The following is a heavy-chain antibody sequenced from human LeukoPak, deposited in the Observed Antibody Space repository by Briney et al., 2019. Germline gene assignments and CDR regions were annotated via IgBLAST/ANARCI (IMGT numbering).Heavy chain of an antibody. CDR2: ISGSGADT. J-gene: IGHJ4*02. CDR3: ARAHHSAGL. CDR1: GFTLSSYA. D-gene: IGHD1-14*01. Sequence: PGGSLRLSCAASGFTLSSYATSWVRQAPGKGLEWVSAISGSGADTYYADSVKGRFTISRDTSKNTLYLQMNSLRDEDTAVYYCARAHHSAGLWGQGTLVTVSS. V-gene: IGHV3-23*01.